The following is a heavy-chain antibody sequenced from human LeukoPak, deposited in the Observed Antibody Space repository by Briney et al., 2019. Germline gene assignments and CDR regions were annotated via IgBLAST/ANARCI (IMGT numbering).Heavy chain of an antibody. J-gene: IGHJ6*03. CDR3: ARDPRYCSSTSCYSSYYMDV. CDR1: GYTFTGYY. Sequence: ASVKVSCKASGYTFTGYYMHWVRQAPGQGLEWMGWINPNSGGTNYAQKFQGRVTMTRDTSISTAYMELSRLRSDDTAVYYCARDPRYCSSTSCYSSYYMDVWGKGTTVTASS. V-gene: IGHV1-2*02. D-gene: IGHD2-2*01. CDR2: INPNSGGT.